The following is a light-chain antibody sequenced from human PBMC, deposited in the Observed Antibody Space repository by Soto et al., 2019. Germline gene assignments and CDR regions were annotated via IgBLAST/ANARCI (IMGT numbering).Light chain of an antibody. CDR1: SSDVGGYNY. CDR2: EVS. J-gene: IGLJ1*01. CDR3: SSYTSSSTRV. Sequence: QSALAQPASVSGSPGQSITISCTGTSSDVGGYNYVSWYQQHPGKAPKLMIYEVSNRPSGVSNRFSGSKSGNTASLTISGLQAEDEAHYYCSSYTSSSTRVFGTGTKGIV. V-gene: IGLV2-14*01.